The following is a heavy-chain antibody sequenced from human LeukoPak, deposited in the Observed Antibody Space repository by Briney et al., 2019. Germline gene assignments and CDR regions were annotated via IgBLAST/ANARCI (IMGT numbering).Heavy chain of an antibody. D-gene: IGHD3-16*01. Sequence: GPLRLSCAASGLTFTSIALGWFRRLPGRGWEWVSVFGGSGGSTYYADSVKGRFTISRDNSKNTLYLQMNSLRAEDTAVYYCAKTPRGAYYYYYMDVWGKGTTVTVSS. V-gene: IGHV3-23*01. CDR2: FGGSGGST. CDR1: GLTFTSIA. J-gene: IGHJ6*03. CDR3: AKTPRGAYYYYYMDV.